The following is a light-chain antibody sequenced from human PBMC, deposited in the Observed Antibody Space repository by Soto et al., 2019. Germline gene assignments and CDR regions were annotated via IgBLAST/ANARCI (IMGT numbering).Light chain of an antibody. J-gene: IGKJ3*01. Sequence: DIQLTQSPSFLSASVGDRVTITCRASQGISSYLAWYQQKPGKAPKLLIFAASTLQNGVPSRFSGSGSGTEFTLTISSLQPEDFATYYCLHLNSYSPDTFGPGTKVDLK. V-gene: IGKV1-9*01. CDR1: QGISSY. CDR2: AAS. CDR3: LHLNSYSPDT.